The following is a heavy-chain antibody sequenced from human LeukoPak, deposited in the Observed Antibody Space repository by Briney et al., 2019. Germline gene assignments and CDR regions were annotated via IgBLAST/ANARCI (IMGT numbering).Heavy chain of an antibody. CDR3: TGNYYGSGSYADFDY. CDR1: GFTFSGSA. Sequence: GGSLRLSCAASGFTFSGSALHWVRQDSGKGREWVGRIRSTANGYATAYAASVKGRFTISRDDSKNTAYLQMDSLKTEDTAVYYCTGNYYGSGSYADFDYWGQGTLVTVSS. D-gene: IGHD3-10*01. CDR2: IRSTANGYAT. V-gene: IGHV3-73*01. J-gene: IGHJ4*02.